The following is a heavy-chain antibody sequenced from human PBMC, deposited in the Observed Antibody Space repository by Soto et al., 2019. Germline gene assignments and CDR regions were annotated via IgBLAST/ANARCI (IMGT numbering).Heavy chain of an antibody. D-gene: IGHD1-26*01. V-gene: IGHV5-51*01. Sequence: GESLKISCKGSGYSFTSYWIGWVRQMPGKGLEWMGIIYPGDSDTRYSPSFQGQVTISADKSISTAYLQWSSLKASDTAMYYWTRLKYSGSCRLFSNYYCDLDVWGQGTTVTVSS. J-gene: IGHJ6*02. CDR3: TRLKYSGSCRLFSNYYCDLDV. CDR2: IYPGDSDT. CDR1: GYSFTSYW.